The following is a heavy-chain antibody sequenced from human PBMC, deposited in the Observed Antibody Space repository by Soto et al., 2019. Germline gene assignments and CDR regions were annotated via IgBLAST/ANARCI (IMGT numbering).Heavy chain of an antibody. CDR1: GYTFTSYG. J-gene: IGHJ3*02. CDR3: AAVDIVATMTPLGDAFDI. D-gene: IGHD5-12*01. Sequence: GASVKVSCKASGYTFTSYGISWVRQAPGQGLEWMGWISAYNGNTNYAQKLQGRVTMTTDTSTSTAYMELRSLRSDDTAVYYCAAVDIVATMTPLGDAFDIWCQGTMVTVSS. CDR2: ISAYNGNT. V-gene: IGHV1-18*01.